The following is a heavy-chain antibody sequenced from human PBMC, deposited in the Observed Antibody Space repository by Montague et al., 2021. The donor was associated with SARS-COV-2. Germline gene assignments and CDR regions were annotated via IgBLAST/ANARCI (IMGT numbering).Heavy chain of an antibody. D-gene: IGHD5-12*01. CDR1: GGSISSSSYY. J-gene: IGHJ4*02. CDR3: ARCERQWLRLYPYYFDY. CDR2: IYYSGST. Sequence: SETLSLTCTVSGGSISSSSYYWGWIRQPPGKGLEWIGSIYYSGSTYYNPSLKSRVTISVDTSKNQFSLKLSSVTAADTAVYYCARCERQWLRLYPYYFDYWGQGTPVTVSS. V-gene: IGHV4-39*01.